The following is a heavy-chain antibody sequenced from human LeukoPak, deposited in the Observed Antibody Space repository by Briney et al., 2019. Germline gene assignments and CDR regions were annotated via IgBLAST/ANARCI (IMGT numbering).Heavy chain of an antibody. D-gene: IGHD3-22*01. V-gene: IGHV5-51*01. CDR3: ARYNGYDSSPLDY. CDR1: GYGFTFQW. Sequence: GESLKISCKASGYGFTFQWIAWVRQMPEKGLEWMGIIYPGDSDTRYSPSFQGQVTISADKSISTAYLQWGSLKASDTAMYYCARYNGYDSSPLDYWGQGTLVTVSS. J-gene: IGHJ4*02. CDR2: IYPGDSDT.